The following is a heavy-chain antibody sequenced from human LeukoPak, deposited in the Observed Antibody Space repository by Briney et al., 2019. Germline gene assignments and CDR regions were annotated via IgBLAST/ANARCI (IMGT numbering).Heavy chain of an antibody. V-gene: IGHV1-24*01. D-gene: IGHD1-26*01. J-gene: IGHJ4*02. CDR2: FDPEDGET. Sequence: ASVKVSCKVSGYTLTELSMHWVRQAPGKGLEWMGGFDPEDGETIYAQKFQGRVTMTEDTSTDTAYMELSSLRSEDTAVYYCATHGWELLRFGRDYWGQGTLVTVSS. CDR1: GYTLTELS. CDR3: ATHGWELLRFGRDY.